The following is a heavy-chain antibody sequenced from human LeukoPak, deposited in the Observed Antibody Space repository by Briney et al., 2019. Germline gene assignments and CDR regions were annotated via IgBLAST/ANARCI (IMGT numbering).Heavy chain of an antibody. D-gene: IGHD3-22*01. Sequence: GGSLRLSCAASGFSFSSYGMTWVRQAPGKGLEWVSSISGGGGSTNSADSVKGRFTISRDNSKNTLYLQMNSLRAEDTAVYYCAKSSYYDSSGYYREYYFDHWGQGTLVTVSS. CDR2: ISGGGGST. J-gene: IGHJ4*02. CDR1: GFSFSSYG. V-gene: IGHV3-23*01. CDR3: AKSSYYDSSGYYREYYFDH.